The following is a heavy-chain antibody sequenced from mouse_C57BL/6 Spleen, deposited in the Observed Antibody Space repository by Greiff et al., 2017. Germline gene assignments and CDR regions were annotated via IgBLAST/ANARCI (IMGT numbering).Heavy chain of an antibody. D-gene: IGHD1-1*01. CDR2: IDPNSGGT. CDR3: ARFTTVVATKDYAMDY. Sequence: QVQLQQPGAELVQPGASVKLSCKASGYTFTSYWMHWVKQRPGRGLEWIGRIDPNSGGTKYNEKFKSKATLTVDKPSSTAYMQLSSLTSEDSAVYYCARFTTVVATKDYAMDYWGQGTSVTVSS. V-gene: IGHV1-72*01. CDR1: GYTFTSYW. J-gene: IGHJ4*01.